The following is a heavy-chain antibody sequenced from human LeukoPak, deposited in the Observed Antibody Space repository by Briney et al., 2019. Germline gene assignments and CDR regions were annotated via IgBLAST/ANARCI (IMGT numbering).Heavy chain of an antibody. D-gene: IGHD3-16*01. CDR3: AKDPLMKQGSDI. CDR1: GFTFSSYG. J-gene: IGHJ3*02. CDR2: ISYDGSNK. V-gene: IGHV3-30*18. Sequence: PGGSLRLSCAASGFTFSSYGMHWVRQAPGKGLEWVAVISYDGSNKYCADSVKGRFTISRDNSKNTLYLQMNSLRAEDTAVYYCAKDPLMKQGSDIWGQGTMVTVSS.